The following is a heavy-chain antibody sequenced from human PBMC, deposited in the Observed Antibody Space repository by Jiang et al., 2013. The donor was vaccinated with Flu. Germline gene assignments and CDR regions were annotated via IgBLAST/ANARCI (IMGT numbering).Heavy chain of an antibody. Sequence: GPGLVKPSETLSLTCTVSGGSISSYYWSWIRQPPGKGLEWIGYIYYSGSTNYNPSLKSRVTISVDTSKNQFSLKLSSVTAADTAVYYCARDVGYCSGGSCYTPLRWFDPWGQGTLVTVSS. CDR2: IYYSGST. CDR1: GGSISSYY. V-gene: IGHV4-59*01. D-gene: IGHD2-15*01. CDR3: ARDVGYCSGGSCYTPLRWFDP. J-gene: IGHJ5*02.